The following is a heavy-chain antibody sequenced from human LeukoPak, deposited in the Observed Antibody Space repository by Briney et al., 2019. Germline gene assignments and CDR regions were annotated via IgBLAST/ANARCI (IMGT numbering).Heavy chain of an antibody. CDR3: ARDSRANYCSSTSCSGHFDY. D-gene: IGHD2-2*01. CDR2: ISAYNGNT. CDR1: GYTFTSYG. Sequence: GASVKVSCKASGYTFTSYGISWVRQAPGQGLEWMGWISAYNGNTNYAQKLQGRVTMTTDTSTSTAYMELRSLRSDDTAVYYCARDSRANYCSSTSCSGHFDYWGQGTLVTVSS. J-gene: IGHJ4*02. V-gene: IGHV1-18*01.